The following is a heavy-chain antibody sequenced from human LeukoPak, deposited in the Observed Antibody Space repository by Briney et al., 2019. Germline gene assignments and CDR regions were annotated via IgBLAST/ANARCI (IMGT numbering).Heavy chain of an antibody. V-gene: IGHV1-69*13. D-gene: IGHD2-2*01. CDR3: ASRRMSDQLSYYYMDV. Sequence: SVKASCKASGGTFSSYAISWVRQAPGQGLEWMGGIIPIFGTANYAQKFQGRVTITADESTSTAYMELSSLRSEDTAVYYCASRRMSDQLSYYYMDVWGKGTAVTVSS. J-gene: IGHJ6*03. CDR2: IIPIFGTA. CDR1: GGTFSSYA.